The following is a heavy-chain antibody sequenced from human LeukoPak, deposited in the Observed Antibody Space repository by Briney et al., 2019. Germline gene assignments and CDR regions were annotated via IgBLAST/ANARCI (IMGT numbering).Heavy chain of an antibody. J-gene: IGHJ4*02. CDR2: ISWSGART. Sequence: GGSLRLSCAASGFTFTSYAMNWVRQAPGKGLEWVSAISWSGARTYYADSVKGRFTISRDNSKNTLYLQMNSLRAEDTAVYYCAKGSLAAGGDYWGQGTLVTVSS. D-gene: IGHD2-15*01. CDR1: GFTFTSYA. V-gene: IGHV3-23*01. CDR3: AKGSLAAGGDY.